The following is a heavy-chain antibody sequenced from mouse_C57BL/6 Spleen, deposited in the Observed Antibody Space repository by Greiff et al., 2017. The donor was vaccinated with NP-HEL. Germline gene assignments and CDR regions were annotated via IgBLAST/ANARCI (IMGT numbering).Heavy chain of an antibody. D-gene: IGHD2-2*01. Sequence: EVKVVESGGGLVQPGGSMKLSCVASGFTFSNYWMNWVRQSPEKGLEWVAQIRLKSDNYATHYAESVKGRFTISRDDSKSSVYLQMNNLRAEDTGIYYCTGDMVTTWGGFDYWGQGTTLTVSS. CDR3: TGDMVTTWGGFDY. J-gene: IGHJ2*01. CDR2: IRLKSDNYAT. CDR1: GFTFSNYW. V-gene: IGHV6-3*01.